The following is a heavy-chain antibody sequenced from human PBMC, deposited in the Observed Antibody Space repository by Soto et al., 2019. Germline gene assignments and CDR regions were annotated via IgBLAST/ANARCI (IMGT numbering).Heavy chain of an antibody. J-gene: IGHJ5*02. Sequence: QVQLQQWGAGLLKPSETLSLTCAVYGGSFSGYYWSWIRQPPGKGLEWIGEINHSGSTNYNPSLKSRVTISVDTSKNQFSLKLSSVTAADTAVYYCASSRQVVTEDIVVVPAAMNWFDPWGQGTLVTVSS. V-gene: IGHV4-34*01. D-gene: IGHD2-2*01. CDR2: INHSGST. CDR3: ASSRQVVTEDIVVVPAAMNWFDP. CDR1: GGSFSGYY.